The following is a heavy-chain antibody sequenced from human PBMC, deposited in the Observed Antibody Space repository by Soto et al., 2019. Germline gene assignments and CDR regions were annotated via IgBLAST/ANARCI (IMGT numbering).Heavy chain of an antibody. CDR2: IWYDGSNK. J-gene: IGHJ4*02. Sequence: PGGSLRLSCAASGFTFSSYGMHWVRQAPGKGLEWVAVIWYDGSNKYYADSVKGRFTISRDNSKNTLYLQMNSLRAEDTAVYYCARDPDGDYFDYWGQGTLVTVSS. D-gene: IGHD2-8*01. CDR1: GFTFSSYG. CDR3: ARDPDGDYFDY. V-gene: IGHV3-33*01.